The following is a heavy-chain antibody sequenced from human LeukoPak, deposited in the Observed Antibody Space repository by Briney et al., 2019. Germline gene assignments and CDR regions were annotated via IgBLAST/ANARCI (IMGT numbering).Heavy chain of an antibody. CDR2: IIPIIGTV. D-gene: IGHD3-22*01. V-gene: IGHV1-69*13. J-gene: IGHJ3*02. CDR1: GGTFNRYA. CDR3: ARQITMIEEGAFDI. Sequence: SAEVSCKASGGTFNRYAISWVRQAPGQGLEWMGGIIPIIGTVNYAQKFQGRVTITADESTSTAYMELSSLRSEDTAVYYCARQITMIEEGAFDIWGQGTMVTVSS.